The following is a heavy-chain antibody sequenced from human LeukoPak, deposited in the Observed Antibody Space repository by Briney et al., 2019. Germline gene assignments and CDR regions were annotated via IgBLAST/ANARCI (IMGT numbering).Heavy chain of an antibody. CDR3: AKVYGSGNFYSLYYLDL. J-gene: IGHJ4*02. D-gene: IGHD3-10*01. CDR2: ISYDGSNK. Sequence: GGSLRLSCAGSGFTFSNYGMHWVRQAPGKGLEWVAVISYDGSNKYYADSVKGRFTISRDNSKNTLHLQMNSLRPEDTAVYYCAKVYGSGNFYSLYYLDLWGQGTLVTVSS. CDR1: GFTFSNYG. V-gene: IGHV3-30*18.